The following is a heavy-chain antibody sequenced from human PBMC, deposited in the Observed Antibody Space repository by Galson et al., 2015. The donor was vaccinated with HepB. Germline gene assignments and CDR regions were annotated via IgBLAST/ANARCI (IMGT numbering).Heavy chain of an antibody. D-gene: IGHD6-19*01. V-gene: IGHV3-15*01. CDR3: TPYIAMAGAGDY. Sequence: SLRLSCAGSGFTFSDAWMSWVRQAPGKGLEWVGRIFSRGHGGKIEYGAPVKGSFTISRDDSKNKLYLEMNSLKTEDSAVYYCTPYIAMAGAGDYWGQGTLVTASS. CDR1: GFTFSDAW. J-gene: IGHJ4*02. CDR2: IFSRGHGGKI.